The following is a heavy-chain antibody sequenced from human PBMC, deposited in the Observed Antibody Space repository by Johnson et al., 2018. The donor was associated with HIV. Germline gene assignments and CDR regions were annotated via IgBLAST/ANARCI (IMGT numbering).Heavy chain of an antibody. D-gene: IGHD1-26*01. V-gene: IGHV3-20*04. CDR3: ARRDSGSLSFDL. Sequence: VQLVESGGGVLRPGASLRLSCEGFGFIFDDYGLNWVRQAPGKGLEWVSGINWNGGITGYAASVKGRCTISRDNDKSSVYMQMNNLRAEDTALYYCARRDSGSLSFDLWGQGTMVTVSS. CDR2: INWNGGIT. CDR1: GFIFDDYG. J-gene: IGHJ3*01.